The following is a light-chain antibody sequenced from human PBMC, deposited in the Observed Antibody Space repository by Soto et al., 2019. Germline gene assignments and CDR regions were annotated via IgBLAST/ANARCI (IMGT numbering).Light chain of an antibody. CDR3: QQHKNWPIT. CDR1: QSVSGN. V-gene: IGKV3-15*01. CDR2: DAS. Sequence: EIVMTQSPATLSVSPGERATLSCRASQSVSGNLAWYQQKPGQAPRVLIYDASTRATGIPARFSGSGSGTEFTLTISSLQSEDFALYFCQQHKNWPITFGQGTRLEIK. J-gene: IGKJ5*01.